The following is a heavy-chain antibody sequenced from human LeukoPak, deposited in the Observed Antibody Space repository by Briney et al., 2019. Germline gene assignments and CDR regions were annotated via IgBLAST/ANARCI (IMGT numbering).Heavy chain of an antibody. V-gene: IGHV3-74*01. CDR2: INSDGSRT. J-gene: IGHJ4*02. CDR1: GFTFSNAW. D-gene: IGHD6-19*01. CDR3: ARDVQAGPGY. Sequence: GGSLRLSCTASGFTFSNAWINWVRQAPGKGLVWVSRINSDGSRTTYADSVKGRFTISRDNAKNTLHLQMNSLRAEDTAVYYCARDVQAGPGYWGQGTLVTVSS.